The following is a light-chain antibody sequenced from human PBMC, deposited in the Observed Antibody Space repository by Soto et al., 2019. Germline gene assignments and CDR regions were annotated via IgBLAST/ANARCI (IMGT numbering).Light chain of an antibody. CDR2: GAS. Sequence: EIVLTQSPGTLSLSPGDRATLSCRASQSVSSSYLAWYQQKPGQAPSLLIYGASSRATGIPDTFSGSGSGTDFTLTSSRLEPEDFAVYYCQQYGSLPRTFGQGTKLEIK. CDR1: QSVSSSY. V-gene: IGKV3-20*01. J-gene: IGKJ2*01. CDR3: QQYGSLPRT.